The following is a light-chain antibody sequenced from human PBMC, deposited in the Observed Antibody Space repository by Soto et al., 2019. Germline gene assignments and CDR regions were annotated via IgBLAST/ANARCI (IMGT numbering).Light chain of an antibody. CDR3: QQYHNWPPYT. V-gene: IGKV3-15*01. J-gene: IGKJ2*01. CDR1: QSVSTN. Sequence: EIVMTQSPATLSVSPGERATLSCRASQSVSTNLAWYQQKPGQAPTLLIYGASTRATGIPARFSGSGSGTEDSLTISSLQYEDFVVYYCQQYHNWPPYTFGQGTKLEIK. CDR2: GAS.